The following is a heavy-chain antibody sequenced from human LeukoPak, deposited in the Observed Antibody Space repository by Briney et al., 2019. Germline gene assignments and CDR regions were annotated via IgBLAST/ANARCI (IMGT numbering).Heavy chain of an antibody. D-gene: IGHD6-13*01. CDR3: AKEDGGSKWYLFDY. V-gene: IGHV3-23*01. J-gene: IGHJ4*02. CDR1: GFTFSSYA. Sequence: PGGSLRLSCVASGFTFSSYAMSWVRQAPGKGLEWVSAIGSGGKTYYADSVKGRFTISRDDSKNTVYVQVNSLRAEDTAVYNCAKEDGGSKWYLFDYWGRGTLVTVSS. CDR2: IGSGGKT.